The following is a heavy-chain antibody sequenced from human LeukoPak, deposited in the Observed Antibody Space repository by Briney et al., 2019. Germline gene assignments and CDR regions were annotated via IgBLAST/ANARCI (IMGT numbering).Heavy chain of an antibody. J-gene: IGHJ3*02. V-gene: IGHV3-11*04. Sequence: GGSLRLSCAASGFTFSDYYMSWIRQAPGKGLEWVSYISSSGSMISDADSVKGRFTISRDNAKKSLYLQMNSLRAEDTAVYYCARGGLISLANTPLGAFDIWGQGTMVSVSS. CDR1: GFTFSDYY. CDR3: ARGGLISLANTPLGAFDI. CDR2: ISSSGSMI. D-gene: IGHD3/OR15-3a*01.